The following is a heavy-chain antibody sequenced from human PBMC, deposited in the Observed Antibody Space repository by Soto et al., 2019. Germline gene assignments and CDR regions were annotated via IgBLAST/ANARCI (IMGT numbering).Heavy chain of an antibody. J-gene: IGHJ6*02. V-gene: IGHV1-24*01. Sequence: ASVKVSCKVSGYTLTELSMHWVRQAPGKGLEWMGGFDPEDGETIYAQKFQGRVTMTEDTSTDTAYMELSSLRSEDTAVYYCATDPITMVRGVKRLDVWGQGTTVTVSS. D-gene: IGHD3-10*01. CDR2: FDPEDGET. CDR3: ATDPITMVRGVKRLDV. CDR1: GYTLTELS.